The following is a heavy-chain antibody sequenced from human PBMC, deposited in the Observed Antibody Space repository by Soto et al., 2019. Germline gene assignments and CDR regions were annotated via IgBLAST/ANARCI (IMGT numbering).Heavy chain of an antibody. CDR1: GLTFDDFT. J-gene: IGHJ4*02. CDR3: ATRRSIQLWSHFDY. CDR2: ITWDGVTT. V-gene: IGHV3-43*01. Sequence: GGSLRLSCVASGLTFDDFTMYWVRQVPGKGLEWVSLITWDGVTTYYADSVKGRFTISRDNSKNSLFLQMNSLRTEDTALYYCATRRSIQLWSHFDYWGQGTLVTVSS. D-gene: IGHD5-18*01.